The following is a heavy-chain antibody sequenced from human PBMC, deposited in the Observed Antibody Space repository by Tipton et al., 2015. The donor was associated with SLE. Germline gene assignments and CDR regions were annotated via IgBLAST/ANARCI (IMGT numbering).Heavy chain of an antibody. CDR1: GFTFSSYA. V-gene: IGHV3-23*01. CDR2: ISGSGGST. J-gene: IGHJ4*02. Sequence: SLRLSCAASGFTFSSYAMSWVRQAPGKGLEWVSAISGSGGSTYYADSVKGRFTISRDNSKNTLYLQMNSLRAEDTAVYYCARVGGGSVGHFDYWGQGTLVTVSS. D-gene: IGHD2-15*01. CDR3: ARVGGGSVGHFDY.